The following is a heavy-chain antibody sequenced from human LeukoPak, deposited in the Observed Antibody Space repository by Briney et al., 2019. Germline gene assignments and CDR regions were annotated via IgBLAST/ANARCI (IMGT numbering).Heavy chain of an antibody. V-gene: IGHV3-23*01. CDR1: GFTFSSYA. Sequence: PGGSLRLSCAASGFTFSSYAMSWVRQAPGKGLEWVSAISGSGGSTYYADSVKGRFTISRDNSKNTLYLQMNSLRTEDTTVYYCAKDAPDIAVGGTGWFDPWGQGTLVTVSS. CDR2: ISGSGGST. J-gene: IGHJ5*02. CDR3: AKDAPDIAVGGTGWFDP. D-gene: IGHD6-19*01.